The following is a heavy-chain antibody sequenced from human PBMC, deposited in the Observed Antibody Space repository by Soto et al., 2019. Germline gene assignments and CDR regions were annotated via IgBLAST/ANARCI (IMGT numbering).Heavy chain of an antibody. Sequence: QVQLQESGPGLVKPSGTLSLTCAVSGDSISSSKWWSWVRQPPGKGLEWIGEIYHSGTTTYNPSPKGRVIISVDKSKNQFSLKVTSVTDADTAVYFCARGERQQQRDYWGQGTLVTVSS. D-gene: IGHD6-25*01. CDR2: IYHSGTT. J-gene: IGHJ4*02. CDR1: GDSISSSKW. CDR3: ARGERQQQRDY. V-gene: IGHV4-4*02.